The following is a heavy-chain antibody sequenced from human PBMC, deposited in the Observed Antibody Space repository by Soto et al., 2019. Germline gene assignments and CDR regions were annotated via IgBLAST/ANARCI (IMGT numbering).Heavy chain of an antibody. CDR2: LYYGRSA. J-gene: IGHJ4*02. Sequence: QVQLQESGPGLVKPSETLSLTSAVSGDSISSYYCMWNRQPPGKGLESIGYLYYGRSANDNPSLESRVTVSVDTSTNQCSLTLSSMTAADTAVYYCALRSMAVVPEYWGQGTLVTVSS. CDR1: GDSISSYY. CDR3: ALRSMAVVPEY. D-gene: IGHD3-22*01. V-gene: IGHV4-59*13.